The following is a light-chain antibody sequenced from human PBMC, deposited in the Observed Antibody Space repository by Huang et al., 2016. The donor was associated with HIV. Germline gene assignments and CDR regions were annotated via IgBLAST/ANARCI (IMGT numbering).Light chain of an antibody. CDR1: QSVLYSSNNQNF. Sequence: DIVMTQSPDSLAVSLGERATINCKSSQSVLYSSNNQNFLAWYQQKPGQPPKLLIYWASTRESGDPDRFSGSGSGTDFTLTISSLQAEDVAVYYCQQYYSTPWTFGQGTKVEIK. CDR3: QQYYSTPWT. CDR2: WAS. V-gene: IGKV4-1*01. J-gene: IGKJ1*01.